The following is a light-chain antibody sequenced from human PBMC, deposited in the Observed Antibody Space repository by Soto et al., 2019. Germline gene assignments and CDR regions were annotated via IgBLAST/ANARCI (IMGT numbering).Light chain of an antibody. J-gene: IGKJ2*01. CDR1: QRISHY. Sequence: DIQMTQSPSTLSASVGDRVTITCRASQRISHYLAWYQQKPGKAPKLLIYSASDLESGVPSRFSGSGSGTEFILTISSLQPDDFATYYCQHYNSYPYTFGQGTKLEIK. CDR2: SAS. V-gene: IGKV1-5*03. CDR3: QHYNSYPYT.